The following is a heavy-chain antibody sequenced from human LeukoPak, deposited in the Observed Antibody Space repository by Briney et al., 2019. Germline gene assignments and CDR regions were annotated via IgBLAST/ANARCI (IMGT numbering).Heavy chain of an antibody. Sequence: TSETLSLTCTVSGGSISSGGYYWRWIRQHPGKGLEWIGYIYYSGSTYYNPSLKSRVTISVDTSKNQFSLKLSSVTAADTAVYYCARERRIQLSPDRGYYFDYWGQGTLVTVSS. CDR1: GGSISSGGYY. D-gene: IGHD5-18*01. J-gene: IGHJ4*02. CDR2: IYYSGST. V-gene: IGHV4-31*03. CDR3: ARERRIQLSPDRGYYFDY.